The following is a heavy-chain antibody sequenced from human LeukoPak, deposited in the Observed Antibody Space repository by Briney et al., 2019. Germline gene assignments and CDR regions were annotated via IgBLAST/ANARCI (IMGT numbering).Heavy chain of an antibody. CDR3: ARGPSSGWVDY. D-gene: IGHD6-19*01. J-gene: IGHJ4*02. V-gene: IGHV1-18*01. CDR2: MSAYNGNT. CDR1: GYTFTIYG. Sequence: ASVTVSFKASGYTFTIYGISWVRQAPGQGLEGMGGMSAYNGNTNYSQKLQGRVTMTTDTSTSTAYMELRSLRSDDTAVYYCARGPSSGWVDYWGQRTLVTVSS.